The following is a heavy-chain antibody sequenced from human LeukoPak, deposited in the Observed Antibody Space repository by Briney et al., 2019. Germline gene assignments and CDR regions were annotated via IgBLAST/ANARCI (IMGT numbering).Heavy chain of an antibody. CDR2: ISSSSSYI. V-gene: IGHV3-21*01. J-gene: IGHJ3*02. CDR3: ARDRATQYYYDSSGYYLDAFDI. D-gene: IGHD3-22*01. CDR1: GFTFSSYS. Sequence: GGSLRLSCAASGFTFSSYSMNWVRQAPGKGLEWVSSISSSSSYIYYADSVKGRFTISRDNSKNTLYLQMGSLRAEDMAVYYCARDRATQYYYDSSGYYLDAFDIWGQGTMVTVSS.